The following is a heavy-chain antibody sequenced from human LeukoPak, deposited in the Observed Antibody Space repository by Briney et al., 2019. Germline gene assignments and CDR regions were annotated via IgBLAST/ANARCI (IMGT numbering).Heavy chain of an antibody. D-gene: IGHD3-10*01. CDR2: ISWNSGSI. J-gene: IGHJ4*02. CDR1: GFTFDDYA. Sequence: GGSLRLSSAASGFTFDDYAMHWVRQAPGKGLEWVSGISWNSGSIGYADSVKGRFTISRDNAKNSLYLQMNSLRAEDTALYYCAKDIGGWRFGSGIGYFDYWGQGTLVTVSS. CDR3: AKDIGGWRFGSGIGYFDY. V-gene: IGHV3-9*01.